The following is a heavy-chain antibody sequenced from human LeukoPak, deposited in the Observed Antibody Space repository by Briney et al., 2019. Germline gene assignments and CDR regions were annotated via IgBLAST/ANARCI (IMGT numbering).Heavy chain of an antibody. CDR2: ITWNSGNI. D-gene: IGHD1-26*01. J-gene: IGHJ3*02. CDR1: GFTFDDYA. Sequence: GGSLRLSCATSGFTFDDYAMHWVRRAPGKGLEWVSGITWNSGNIGYADSVKGRFTISRDNAKDSLFLQMNSLRAEDTALYYCAKDMSYSGSYWTAFDIWGQGTMATVSS. CDR3: AKDMSYSGSYWTAFDI. V-gene: IGHV3-9*01.